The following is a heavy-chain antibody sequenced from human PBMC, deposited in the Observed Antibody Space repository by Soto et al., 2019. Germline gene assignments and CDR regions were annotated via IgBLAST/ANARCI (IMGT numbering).Heavy chain of an antibody. CDR1: GFTFGDYA. D-gene: IGHD3-9*01. CDR3: TRDFRILVIPPASDDYYYMDV. Sequence: GGSLRLSCTASGFTFGDYAMSWFRQAPGKGLEWVGFIRSKAYGGTTEYAASVKGRFTISRDDSKSIAYLQMNSLKTEDTAVYYCTRDFRILVIPPASDDYYYMDVWGKGTTVTVSS. J-gene: IGHJ6*03. V-gene: IGHV3-49*03. CDR2: IRSKAYGGTT.